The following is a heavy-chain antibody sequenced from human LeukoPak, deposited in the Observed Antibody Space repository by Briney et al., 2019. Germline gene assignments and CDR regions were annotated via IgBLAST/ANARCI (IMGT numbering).Heavy chain of an antibody. CDR1: GYSMSSGYY. V-gene: IGHV4-38-2*01. J-gene: IGHJ4*02. CDR2: IYHSGTT. CDR3: ARAYDY. Sequence: ASETLSLTCAVSGYSMSSGYYWGWIRPPPGKGLEWIGSIYHSGTTYYNTSLKSRVTISVDTSKNQFSLKLSSVTAADTAVYYCARAYDYWGQGTLVTVSS.